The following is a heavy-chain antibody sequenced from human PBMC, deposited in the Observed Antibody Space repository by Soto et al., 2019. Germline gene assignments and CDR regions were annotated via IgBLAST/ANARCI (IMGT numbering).Heavy chain of an antibody. D-gene: IGHD3-22*01. CDR2: ISHDGSNK. CDR3: ARGLYYYDRSGYYT. V-gene: IGHV3-30-3*01. J-gene: IGHJ4*02. Sequence: GGSLRLSCAASGFTFSSYAMSWVRQAPGKGLEWVAVISHDGSNKYYADSVKGRFTISRDNSKNTLYLQMNSLGAEDTAVYYCARGLYYYDRSGYYTWGQGTLVTVSS. CDR1: GFTFSSYA.